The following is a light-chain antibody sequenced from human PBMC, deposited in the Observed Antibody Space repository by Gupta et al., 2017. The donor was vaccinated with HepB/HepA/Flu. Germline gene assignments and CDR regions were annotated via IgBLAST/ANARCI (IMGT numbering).Light chain of an antibody. Sequence: DIQLTQFPSTLSASVRDRVTITCRASQSISSWLAWYQQKPGKAPNLLIYKASSLESGVPSRFSGSGSGTEFTLTISSLQPDDFATYYCLQYNTYSQTFGQGTKLEIK. V-gene: IGKV1-5*03. CDR3: LQYNTYSQT. CDR2: KAS. CDR1: QSISSW. J-gene: IGKJ1*01.